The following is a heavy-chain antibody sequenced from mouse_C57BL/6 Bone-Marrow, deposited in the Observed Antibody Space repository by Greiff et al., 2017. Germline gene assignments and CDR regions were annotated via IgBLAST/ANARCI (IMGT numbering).Heavy chain of an antibody. D-gene: IGHD1-1*01. J-gene: IGHJ2*01. CDR3: TTAAFYGSSPSYFDY. Sequence: EVQLQQSGAELVRPGASVKLSCTASGFDIKDYYMHWVKQRPEQGLEWIGRIDPEDGDTEYAPKFQGKATMTAATSSNTAYLQLSSLTSEDTAVYYCTTAAFYGSSPSYFDYWGQGTTLTVSS. CDR2: IDPEDGDT. CDR1: GFDIKDYY. V-gene: IGHV14-1*01.